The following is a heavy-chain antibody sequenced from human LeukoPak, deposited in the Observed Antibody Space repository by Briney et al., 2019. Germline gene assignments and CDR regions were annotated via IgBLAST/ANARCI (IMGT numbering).Heavy chain of an antibody. CDR1: GFTLSNAW. CDR3: AKITDYGDTLIRYYYYYMDV. CDR2: IKSKTDGGTT. V-gene: IGHV3-15*01. D-gene: IGHD4-17*01. J-gene: IGHJ6*03. Sequence: GGSLRLSCAASGFTLSNAWMNWVRQAPGKGLEWVGRIKSKTDGGTTDYAAPVKGRFTISRDDSKNTLYLQMNSLRAEDTAVYYCAKITDYGDTLIRYYYYYMDVWGKGTTVTVSS.